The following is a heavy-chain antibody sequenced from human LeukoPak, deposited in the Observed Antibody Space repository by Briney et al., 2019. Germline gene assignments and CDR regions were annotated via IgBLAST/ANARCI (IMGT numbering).Heavy chain of an antibody. D-gene: IGHD2-2*02. CDR2: ISSSSSYI. Sequence: GGSLRLSCAASGFTFSSYSMNWVRQAPGKGLEWVSSISSSSSYIYYADSVKGRFTISRDNAKNSLYLQMNSLRAEDTAVYYCARDPLDCSSTSCYTESFDYWGQGTLVTVSS. J-gene: IGHJ4*02. V-gene: IGHV3-21*01. CDR3: ARDPLDCSSTSCYTESFDY. CDR1: GFTFSSYS.